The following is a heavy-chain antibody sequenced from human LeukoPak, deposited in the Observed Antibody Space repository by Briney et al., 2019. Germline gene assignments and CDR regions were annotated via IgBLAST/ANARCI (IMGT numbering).Heavy chain of an antibody. CDR3: PKGGKYDILTGYRRSRLLGDF. V-gene: IGHV3-30*02. J-gene: IGHJ4*02. CDR2: IRYDGSNK. Sequence: GGSLRLSLAASGFTFSSHGMHWVGQAPAKGLGGVAFIRYDGSNKYYADSVKGRFIISRDNAKNTLFLQVNSLRPEHTAVYYCPKGGKYDILTGYRRSRLLGDFWGQGTLVTVSS. D-gene: IGHD3-9*01. CDR1: GFTFSSHG.